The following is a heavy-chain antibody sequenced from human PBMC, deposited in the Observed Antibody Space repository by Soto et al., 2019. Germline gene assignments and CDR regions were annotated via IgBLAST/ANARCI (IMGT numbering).Heavy chain of an antibody. CDR3: AKDGFRSRLRFSGEKHMQV. CDR2: ISNTGGNT. V-gene: IGHV3-23*01. CDR1: GFTFSNFA. J-gene: IGHJ6*03. D-gene: IGHD3-16*01. Sequence: PGGSLRLSCAASGFTFSNFAMSWVRQAPGKGLERVLGISNTGGNTYYADSVKGRFTISRDNSKSTLYLQMNSLRVEDTAIYYCAKDGFRSRLRFSGEKHMQVWGKGTTVTVSS.